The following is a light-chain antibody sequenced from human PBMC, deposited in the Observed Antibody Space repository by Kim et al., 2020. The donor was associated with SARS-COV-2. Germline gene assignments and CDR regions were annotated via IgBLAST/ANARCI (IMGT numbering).Light chain of an antibody. CDR2: DVS. J-gene: IGLJ3*02. Sequence: QSITISCTGTSSDVGGYNYVSWYQQHPGKAPKLMIYDVSKRPSGVSNRFSGSKSGNTASLTISGPQAEDEADYYCSSYTSSSTLGVFGGGTQLTVL. V-gene: IGLV2-14*04. CDR3: SSYTSSSTLGV. CDR1: SSDVGGYNY.